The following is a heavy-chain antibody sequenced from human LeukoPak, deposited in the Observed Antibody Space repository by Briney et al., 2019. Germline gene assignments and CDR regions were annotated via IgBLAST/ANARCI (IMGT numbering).Heavy chain of an antibody. CDR3: ARVARGTAMVDY. V-gene: IGHV4-59*01. CDR2: IYYSGST. D-gene: IGHD5-18*01. CDR1: GGSISSYY. Sequence: SETLSLTCTVSGGSISSYYWSWIRQPPGKGLEWIGYIYYSGSTNYNPSLKSRVTISVDTSKNQFSLKLSSVTAADTAVYYCARVARGTAMVDYWGQGTLVTVSS. J-gene: IGHJ4*02.